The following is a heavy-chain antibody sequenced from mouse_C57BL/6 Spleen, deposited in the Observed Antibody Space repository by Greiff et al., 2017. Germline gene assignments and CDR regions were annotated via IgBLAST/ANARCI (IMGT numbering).Heavy chain of an antibody. D-gene: IGHD1-1*01. Sequence: QVQLQQPGAELVMPGASVKLSCKASGYTFTSYWMHWVKQRPGQGLEWIGEIDPSDSYTNYNQKFKGKSTLTVDKSSSTAYMQLSSLTSEDSAVYYCARSPLYYSYLDYWGQGTALTVSS. V-gene: IGHV1-69*01. CDR1: GYTFTSYW. CDR2: IDPSDSYT. J-gene: IGHJ2*01. CDR3: ARSPLYYSYLDY.